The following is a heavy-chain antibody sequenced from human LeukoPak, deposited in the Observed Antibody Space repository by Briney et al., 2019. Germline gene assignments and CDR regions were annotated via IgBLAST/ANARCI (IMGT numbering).Heavy chain of an antibody. V-gene: IGHV4-34*01. D-gene: IGHD6-6*01. J-gene: IGHJ4*02. CDR2: INHSGST. CDR1: GGSFSGYY. CDR3: ARGPLDVGRIAARRSGDY. Sequence: SETLSLTCAVYGGSFSGYYWSWIRHPPGKGLELIGEINHSGSTNYNPSLKSRVTISVDTSKNQFSLKLSSVTAADTAVYYCARGPLDVGRIAARRSGDYWGQGTLVTVSS.